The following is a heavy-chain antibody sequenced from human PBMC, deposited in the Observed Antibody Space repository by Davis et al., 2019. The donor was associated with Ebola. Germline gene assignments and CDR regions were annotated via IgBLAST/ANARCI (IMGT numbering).Heavy chain of an antibody. Sequence: GESLKISCAASGFTRRSYAIHWVRQAPGKGLEGVAVISYDGSNEYYADSVKGRFTISGDNSKRTLYLQMNSLRAEDTAVYYCAREALRLCLWGQGTLVTVSS. V-gene: IGHV3-30*03. CDR3: AREALRLCL. CDR2: ISYDGSNE. D-gene: IGHD2-21*02. J-gene: IGHJ4*02. CDR1: GFTRRSYA.